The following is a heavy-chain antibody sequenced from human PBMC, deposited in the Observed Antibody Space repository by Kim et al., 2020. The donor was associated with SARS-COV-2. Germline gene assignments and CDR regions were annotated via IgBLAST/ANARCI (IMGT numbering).Heavy chain of an antibody. J-gene: IGHJ5*02. CDR2: NT. D-gene: IGHD3-16*01. V-gene: IGHV1-3*01. CDR3: AREGPLGFDP. Sequence: NTKYSQKFQGRVTITRDTSASTAYMELSSLRSEDTAVYYCAREGPLGFDPWGQGTLVTVSS.